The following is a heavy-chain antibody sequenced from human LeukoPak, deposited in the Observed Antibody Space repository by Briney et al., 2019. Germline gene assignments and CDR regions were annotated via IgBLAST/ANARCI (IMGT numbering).Heavy chain of an antibody. CDR3: ARDSWLSVRRDYFDY. D-gene: IGHD3-10*02. Sequence: EPGGSLRLSCAASGFTFSSYAMHWVRQAPGKGLEWVAVISFEGSNKYYADSVKGRFTISRDNSKNTLYPQMNSLRAEDTAVYYCARDSWLSVRRDYFDYWGQGTLVTVSS. CDR1: GFTFSSYA. J-gene: IGHJ4*02. CDR2: ISFEGSNK. V-gene: IGHV3-30*07.